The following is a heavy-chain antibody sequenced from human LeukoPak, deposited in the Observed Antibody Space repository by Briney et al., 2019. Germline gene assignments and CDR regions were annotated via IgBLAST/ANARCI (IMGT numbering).Heavy chain of an antibody. CDR2: IYYSGST. Sequence: SETLSLTCTVSGGSISSYYWSWIRQPPGKGLEWIGYIYYSGSTNYNPSLKSRVTISVDTSKNQFSLKLSSVTAADTAVYYCARALPVAGTQWFDHWGQGTLVTVSS. CDR1: GGSISSYY. V-gene: IGHV4-59*08. J-gene: IGHJ5*02. D-gene: IGHD6-19*01. CDR3: ARALPVAGTQWFDH.